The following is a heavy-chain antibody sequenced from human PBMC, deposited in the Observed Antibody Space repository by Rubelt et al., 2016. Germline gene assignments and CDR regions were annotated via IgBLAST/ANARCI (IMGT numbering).Heavy chain of an antibody. CDR3: ARDIVVLTATDYFDP. D-gene: IGHD2-2*01. Sequence: QVQLQQWGAGLLKPSETLSLTCAVYGGSFSDYYWSWIRQPPGKGLEWIGEINHSGSANYNPSLRSRVTISVDSSKNQFYLKLTSVTAADTAFLYCARDIVVLTATDYFDPWGQGTLVTVSS. V-gene: IGHV4-34*01. CDR2: INHSGSA. J-gene: IGHJ5*02. CDR1: GGSFSDYY.